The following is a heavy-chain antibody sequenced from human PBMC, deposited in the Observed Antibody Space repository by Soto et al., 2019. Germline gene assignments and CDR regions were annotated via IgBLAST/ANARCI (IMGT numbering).Heavy chain of an antibody. CDR3: AKSTRGEMATG. Sequence: QVQLVQSGGEVKKPGASVTVSCKASGYTFINYHITWVRQAPGQGLEWMAWINTYNGMTDYAQKFQGRVTMTIDTSTGTAYMELRNLGSGDTAVYFCAKSTRGEMATGWGQGTLVTVSS. CDR2: INTYNGMT. D-gene: IGHD5-12*01. CDR1: GYTFINYH. V-gene: IGHV1-18*01. J-gene: IGHJ4*02.